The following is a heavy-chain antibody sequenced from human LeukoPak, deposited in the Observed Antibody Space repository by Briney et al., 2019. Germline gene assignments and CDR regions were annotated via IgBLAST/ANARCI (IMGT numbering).Heavy chain of an antibody. CDR3: ARAYGSGSYSLLFFDY. V-gene: IGHV1-46*01. D-gene: IGHD3-10*01. J-gene: IGHJ4*02. CDR1: GYTFTSYY. Sequence: ASVKVSCKASGYTFTSYYMHWVRQAPGQGLEWMGIINPSGGSTSYAQKFQGRVTMTRDTSTSTVYMELSSLRSEDTAVYYCARAYGSGSYSLLFFDYWGQGTLVTVSS. CDR2: INPSGGST.